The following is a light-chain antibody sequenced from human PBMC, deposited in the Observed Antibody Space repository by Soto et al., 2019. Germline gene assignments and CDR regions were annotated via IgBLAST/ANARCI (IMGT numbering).Light chain of an antibody. V-gene: IGKV1-39*01. Sequence: DIQMTQSPSSLSASVGDRVTVICRASQSIRGYLNWYQQKPGEAPKLLIYAASSLHSGVPSRFSGSGSGTDFTLTISSLHPEDFATYSCQQTYRTPLTFGGGTKVEIK. CDR3: QQTYRTPLT. CDR2: AAS. J-gene: IGKJ4*01. CDR1: QSIRGY.